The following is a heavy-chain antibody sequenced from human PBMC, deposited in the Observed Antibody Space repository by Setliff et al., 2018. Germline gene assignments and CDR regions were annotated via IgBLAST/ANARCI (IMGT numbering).Heavy chain of an antibody. CDR2: IYSSGRT. Sequence: PVQPLSLTCTVSGGSISSYYWIWIRQPPGKGLEWIGYIYSSGRTNYNPSLKSRVTLSVDTSNNQFSLKVSSVTAADTAVYYCARAPPNRYSGSYEYFYMDVWGKGTTVTVSS. V-gene: IGHV4-4*08. CDR3: ARAPPNRYSGSYEYFYMDV. CDR1: GGSISSYY. J-gene: IGHJ6*03. D-gene: IGHD1-26*01.